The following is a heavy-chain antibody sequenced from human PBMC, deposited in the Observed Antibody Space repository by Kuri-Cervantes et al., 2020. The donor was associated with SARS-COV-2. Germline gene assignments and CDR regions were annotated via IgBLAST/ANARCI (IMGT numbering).Heavy chain of an antibody. CDR1: YGTLTGYQ. Sequence: SETLSLTCALYYGTLTGYQWSWIRQPPGKGLEWIGGINHRGDTYYNPSLEGRVTISRDTSENKFSLKLSSVTAADTAVYYCARALANFWSGSDWYFDLWGRGTLVTVSS. D-gene: IGHD3-3*01. V-gene: IGHV4-34*01. CDR2: INHRGDT. J-gene: IGHJ2*01. CDR3: ARALANFWSGSDWYFDL.